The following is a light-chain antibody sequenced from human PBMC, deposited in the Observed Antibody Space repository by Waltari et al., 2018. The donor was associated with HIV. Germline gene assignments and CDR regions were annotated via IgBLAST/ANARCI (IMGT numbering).Light chain of an antibody. CDR2: SNN. Sequence: QSVLTQPPSASGTPGQRVTISCSGSSSNIGSNTVNWYQQVPGTAPKLRIYSNNQRPSGVPDRFSGSKSGTSASLAISGLQSEDEVDYFCASWDDRLSGWVFGGGTKLTVL. CDR3: ASWDDRLSGWV. CDR1: SSNIGSNT. J-gene: IGLJ3*02. V-gene: IGLV1-44*01.